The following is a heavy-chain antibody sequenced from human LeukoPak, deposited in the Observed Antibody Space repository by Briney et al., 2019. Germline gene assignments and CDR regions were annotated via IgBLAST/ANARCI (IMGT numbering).Heavy chain of an antibody. CDR1: GFTFSSYG. J-gene: IGHJ4*02. V-gene: IGHV3-30*18. CDR3: AKDPYFSIVAATPSYFDY. Sequence: TGGSLRLSCAASGFTFSSYGMHWVRQAPGKGLEWVAVISYDGSNKYYADSVKGRFTISRDNSKNTLYLQMNSLRAEDTAVYYCAKDPYFSIVAATPSYFDYWAGEPWSPSPQ. D-gene: IGHD2-15*01. CDR2: ISYDGSNK.